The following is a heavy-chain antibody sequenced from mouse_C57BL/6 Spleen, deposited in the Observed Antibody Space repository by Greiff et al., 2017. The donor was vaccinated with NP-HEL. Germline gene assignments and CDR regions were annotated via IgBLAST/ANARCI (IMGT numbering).Heavy chain of an antibody. CDR3: ARGDLDYAMDY. Sequence: VQLQESGPELVKPGASVKISCKASGYAFSSSWMNWVKQRPGKGLEWIGRIYPGDGDTNYNGKFKGKATLTADKSSSTAYMQLSSLTSEDSAVYFCARGDLDYAMDYWGQGTSVTVSS. V-gene: IGHV1-82*01. CDR2: IYPGDGDT. J-gene: IGHJ4*01. CDR1: GYAFSSSW.